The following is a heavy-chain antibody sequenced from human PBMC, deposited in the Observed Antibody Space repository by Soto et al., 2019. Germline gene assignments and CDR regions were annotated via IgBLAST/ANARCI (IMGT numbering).Heavy chain of an antibody. D-gene: IGHD3-10*01. J-gene: IGHJ5*02. CDR1: GGCFSGYY. CDR3: ARHEYYASGSYS. V-gene: IGHV4-34*01. CDR2: INHSGST. Sequence: PSETRSLTCAVCGGCFSGYYSTWIRQPPGKGLEWIGEINHSGSTNYNPSLKSRVTISVDTSKNQFSLKLNSVTAADTAVYYCARHEYYASGSYSWGQGTLVTVSS.